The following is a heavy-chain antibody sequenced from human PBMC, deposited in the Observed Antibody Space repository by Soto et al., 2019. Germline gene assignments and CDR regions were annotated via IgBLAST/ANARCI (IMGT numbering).Heavy chain of an antibody. CDR1: GGSISSGGYS. Sequence: QLQLQESGSGLVKPSQTLSLTCAVSGGSISSGGYSWSWIRQPPGKGLEWIGYIYHSGYTYCNPSVKRRVTISVDRSKNQFSLKLSSVTAADTAVYYCARAHYGDYAYGMDVWGQGTTVTVSS. CDR3: ARAHYGDYAYGMDV. D-gene: IGHD4-17*01. J-gene: IGHJ6*02. V-gene: IGHV4-30-2*01. CDR2: IYHSGYT.